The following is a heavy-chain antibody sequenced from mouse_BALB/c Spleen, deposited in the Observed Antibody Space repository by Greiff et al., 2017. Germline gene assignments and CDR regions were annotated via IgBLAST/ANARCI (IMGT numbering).Heavy chain of an antibody. D-gene: IGHD2-4*01. CDR1: GYTFTDYY. CDR2: VNPYNGGT. V-gene: IGHV1-19*01. Sequence: EVQLQQSGPELVKPGASVKMSCKASGYTFTDYYMDWVKQSHGESFEWIGRVNPYNGGTSYNQKFKGKATLTVDKSSSTAYMELNSLTSEDSAVYYCVIYYDYDGYAMDYWGQGTSVTVSS. J-gene: IGHJ4*01. CDR3: VIYYDYDGYAMDY.